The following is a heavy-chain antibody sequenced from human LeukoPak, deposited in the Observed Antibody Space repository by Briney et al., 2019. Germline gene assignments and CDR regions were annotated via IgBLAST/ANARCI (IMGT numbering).Heavy chain of an antibody. CDR3: ARGLVWRFLLDSRRDSFDI. V-gene: IGHV4-34*01. J-gene: IGHJ3*02. CDR2: ISHSGTT. D-gene: IGHD3-16*01. CDR1: GGSFSDYQ. Sequence: SETLSLTCAVSGGSFSDYQWNWIRQSPGKGLEWLGEISHSGTTTYNPSLKSRVTISVDTSKNQFSLRLRSVTAADTAVYYCARGLVWRFLLDSRRDSFDIWGQGTTITVSS.